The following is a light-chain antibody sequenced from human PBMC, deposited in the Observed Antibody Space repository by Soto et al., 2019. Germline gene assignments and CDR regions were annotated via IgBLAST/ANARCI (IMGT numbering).Light chain of an antibody. J-gene: IGKJ1*01. Sequence: EIVMTQSPATLSVSPGERVTLSCRASQSVSSNLAWYQQKPGQTPRLLFYGASTRATGIPARFSASGSGTEFTLSISSPQSEDFAVYYCQQYDNWPRTFGQGTK. CDR2: GAS. CDR3: QQYDNWPRT. CDR1: QSVSSN. V-gene: IGKV3-15*01.